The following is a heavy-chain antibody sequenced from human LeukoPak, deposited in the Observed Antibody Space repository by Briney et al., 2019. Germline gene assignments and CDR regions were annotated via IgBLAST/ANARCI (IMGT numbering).Heavy chain of an antibody. Sequence: PGGSLTLSCAASGFTLCRYRMSWVRQAPGKGLVWVVNIKQGGSEKDYVDSVKGRFTISRDNAKNSLYLQMDSLTAEDTAVYYCARESFAARWDWGQGTLVTVSS. CDR1: GFTLCRYR. CDR3: ARESFAARWD. V-gene: IGHV3-7*01. J-gene: IGHJ4*02. D-gene: IGHD6-6*01. CDR2: IKQGGSEK.